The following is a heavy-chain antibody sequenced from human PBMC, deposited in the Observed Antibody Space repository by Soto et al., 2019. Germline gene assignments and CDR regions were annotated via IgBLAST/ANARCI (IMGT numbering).Heavy chain of an antibody. CDR1: GFTFSSFY. CDR3: AREWSYFDY. Sequence: DVQLVESGGALVQPGGSLRLSCVASGFTFSSFYMGWGRQAPGKGLEWVANIKQAGSEKYYVDSVKGRFTISRDDAKNSLYLQMNSLRAEDTAVYYCAREWSYFDYWGQGTLVTVSS. V-gene: IGHV3-7*01. CDR2: IKQAGSEK. J-gene: IGHJ4*02. D-gene: IGHD3-3*01.